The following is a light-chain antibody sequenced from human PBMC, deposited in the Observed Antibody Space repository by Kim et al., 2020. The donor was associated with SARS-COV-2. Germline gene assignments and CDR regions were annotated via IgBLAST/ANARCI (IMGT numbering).Light chain of an antibody. Sequence: SPGERATLSCRASQSVSSNLAWYQQKPGQAPRLLIYGASTRAIGIPARFSGSGSGTEFTLTISSLQSEDFAVYYCQQYNNWPPAVTFGQGTKLEIK. CDR3: QQYNNWPPAVT. CDR2: GAS. J-gene: IGKJ2*01. V-gene: IGKV3-15*01. CDR1: QSVSSN.